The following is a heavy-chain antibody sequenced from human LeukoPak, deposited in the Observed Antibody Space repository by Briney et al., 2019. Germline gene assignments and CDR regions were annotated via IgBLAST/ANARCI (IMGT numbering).Heavy chain of an antibody. Sequence: GGSLRLSCAASGFTFSTYGIHWVRQAPGRGLEWVAVISYDGPNKYYADSVKGRFTISRDNSKNTLYLQMNSLRAEDTAVYYCAKGLWYYYDSSGYVDYWGQGTLVTVSS. CDR1: GFTFSTYG. CDR2: ISYDGPNK. D-gene: IGHD3-22*01. J-gene: IGHJ4*02. V-gene: IGHV3-30*18. CDR3: AKGLWYYYDSSGYVDY.